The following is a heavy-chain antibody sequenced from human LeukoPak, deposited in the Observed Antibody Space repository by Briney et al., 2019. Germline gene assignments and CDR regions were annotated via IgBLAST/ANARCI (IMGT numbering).Heavy chain of an antibody. Sequence: ASVKVSCKASGYTFTGYYMHWVRQAPGQGLEWMGWINPNSGGTNYAQKFQGRVPMTRDTSISTAYMELSLLRSDDTAVYYCASPGMTAAGTKAFDIWGQGTMVTVSS. V-gene: IGHV1-2*02. J-gene: IGHJ3*02. CDR1: GYTFTGYY. CDR2: INPNSGGT. D-gene: IGHD6-13*01. CDR3: ASPGMTAAGTKAFDI.